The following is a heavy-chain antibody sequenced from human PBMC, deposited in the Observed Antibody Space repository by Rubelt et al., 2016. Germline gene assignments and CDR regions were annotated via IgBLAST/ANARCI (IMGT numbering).Heavy chain of an antibody. CDR3: ARLGPGSTSHAFDI. Sequence: QVQLRQWGAGLLKPSETLSLTCAVYGGSFSGYYWTWIRQPPGKGLEWIGESNVRGSTNYNPSLKSRVTISVDTSKNQFSLNLKFVTAADTALYYCARLGPGSTSHAFDIWGQGTMVTVSS. CDR1: GGSFSGYY. CDR2: SNVRGST. D-gene: IGHD3-10*01. J-gene: IGHJ3*02. V-gene: IGHV4-34*01.